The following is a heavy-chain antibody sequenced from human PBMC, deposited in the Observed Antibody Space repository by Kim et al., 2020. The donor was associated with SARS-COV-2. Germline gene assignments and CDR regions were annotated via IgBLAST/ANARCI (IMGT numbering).Heavy chain of an antibody. CDR2: IIPILGIA. D-gene: IGHD1-26*01. V-gene: IGHV1-69*02. CDR1: GGTFSSYT. Sequence: SVKVSCKASGGTFSSYTISWVRQAPGQGLEWMGRIIPILGIANYAQKFQGRVTITADKSTSTAYMELSSLRSEDTAVYYCARVGMDYYYGMDVWGQGTTVTVSS. CDR3: ARVGMDYYYGMDV. J-gene: IGHJ6*02.